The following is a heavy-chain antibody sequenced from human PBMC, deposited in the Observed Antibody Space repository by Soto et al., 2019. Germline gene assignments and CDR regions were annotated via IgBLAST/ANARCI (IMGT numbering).Heavy chain of an antibody. D-gene: IGHD3-3*01. Sequence: SETLSLTCTVSGGSISSYYWSWIRQPPGKGLEWIGYIYYSGSTNYNPSLKSRVTISVDTSKNQFSLKLSSVTAADTAVYYCARSNRGYYDFWSGPASNWFDPWGQGTLVTVSS. CDR3: ARSNRGYYDFWSGPASNWFDP. CDR2: IYYSGST. J-gene: IGHJ5*02. CDR1: GGSISSYY. V-gene: IGHV4-59*01.